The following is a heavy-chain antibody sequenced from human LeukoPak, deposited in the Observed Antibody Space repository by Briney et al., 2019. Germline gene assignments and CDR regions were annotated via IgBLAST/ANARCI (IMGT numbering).Heavy chain of an antibody. Sequence: GGSLRLSCAASGFIFSSYGMHWVRQAPGKGLEWVAVIRNDGSHKYYADSVKGRFTISRDNSKNTMVLQMNSLTVEDTAVYYCVKDRVTEAYGMAVWGQGTTVTVSS. CDR2: IRNDGSHK. V-gene: IGHV3-30*02. J-gene: IGHJ6*02. CDR3: VKDRVTEAYGMAV. CDR1: GFIFSSYG.